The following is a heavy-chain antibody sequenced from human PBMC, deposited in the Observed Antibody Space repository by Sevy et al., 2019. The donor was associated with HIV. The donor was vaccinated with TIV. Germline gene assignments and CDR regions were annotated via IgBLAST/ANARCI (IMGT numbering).Heavy chain of an antibody. CDR1: GFTFSNAW. CDR3: TTGSGFYYDSSGYYWFDY. J-gene: IGHJ5*01. V-gene: IGHV3-15*01. CDR2: IKSKTDGGTT. Sequence: GGSLRLSCAASGFTFSNAWMSWVRQAPGKGLEWVGRIKSKTDGGTTDYAAPVKGRFTISRDDSKNTLYLQMNSLKNEDTAVYYCTTGSGFYYDSSGYYWFDYWGQGTLVTVSS. D-gene: IGHD3-22*01.